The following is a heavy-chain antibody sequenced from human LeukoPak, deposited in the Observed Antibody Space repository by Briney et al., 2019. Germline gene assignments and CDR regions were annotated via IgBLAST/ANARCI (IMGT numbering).Heavy chain of an antibody. CDR1: GFIFSSYW. J-gene: IGHJ4*02. CDR2: IKQDGSEK. V-gene: IGHV3-7*04. Sequence: GGSLRLSCAGSGFIFSSYWMSWVRQAPGKGLEWVANIKQDGSEKYYVDSVKGRFTISRDNAENSLYLQMNSLRAEDTAVYYCARAYYGSGSPFDYWGQGTLVTVSS. D-gene: IGHD3-10*01. CDR3: ARAYYGSGSPFDY.